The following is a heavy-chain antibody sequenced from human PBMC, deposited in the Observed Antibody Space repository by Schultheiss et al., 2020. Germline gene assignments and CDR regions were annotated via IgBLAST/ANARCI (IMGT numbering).Heavy chain of an antibody. J-gene: IGHJ4*02. D-gene: IGHD3-10*01. Sequence: SQTLSLTCAVYGGSFSGYYWSWIRQPPGKGLEWIGYIYYSGSTNYNPSLKSRVTISVDTSKNQFSLKLSSVTAADTAVYYCARALWFGASYYFDYWGQGTLVTVSS. CDR2: IYYSGST. CDR1: GGSFSGYY. CDR3: ARALWFGASYYFDY. V-gene: IGHV4-59*01.